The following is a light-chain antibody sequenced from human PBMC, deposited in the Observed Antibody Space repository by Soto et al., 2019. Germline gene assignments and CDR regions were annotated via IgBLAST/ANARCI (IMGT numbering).Light chain of an antibody. V-gene: IGLV2-8*01. CDR2: EVS. CDR3: NAQADNGKHV. J-gene: IGLJ1*01. CDR1: SNDVGHSSF. Sequence: QSALTQPPSASGSPGQSVTISCTGNSNDVGHSSFISWYQQHPGKVPKLIIYEVSKRPSGVPDRFSGSKSGNTASLSVSGLQDEDEADYFCNAQADNGKHVFGTGTKVTVL.